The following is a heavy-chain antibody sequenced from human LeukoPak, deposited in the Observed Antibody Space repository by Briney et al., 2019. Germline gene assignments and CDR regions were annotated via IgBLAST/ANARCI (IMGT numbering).Heavy chain of an antibody. CDR3: VKDVAGELAGGWFDP. CDR2: INWTSGTM. J-gene: IGHJ5*02. D-gene: IGHD1-7*01. Sequence: GGSLRLSCLVSGFTFENYAMHWVRQVPGKGLEWVSGINWTSGTMGYADSVRGRFTISRDNARKSLYLNMSSLKPEDTAIYYCVKDVAGELAGGWFDPWGQGTLVTVSS. V-gene: IGHV3-9*01. CDR1: GFTFENYA.